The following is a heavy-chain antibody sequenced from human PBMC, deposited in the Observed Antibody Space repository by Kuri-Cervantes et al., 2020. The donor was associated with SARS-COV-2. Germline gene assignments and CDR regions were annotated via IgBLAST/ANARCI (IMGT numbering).Heavy chain of an antibody. V-gene: IGHV4-38-2*02. CDR1: GYSISSGYY. CDR3: ARDGVYYYYYMDV. J-gene: IGHJ6*03. D-gene: IGHD2-8*01. Sequence: SETLSLTCAVSGYSISSGYYWGWIRQPPGKGLEWIGSIYHSGSTYYNPSLKSRVTISVDTSKNQFSLKLSSVTVADTAVYYCARDGVYYYYYMDVWGKGTTVTSP. CDR2: IYHSGST.